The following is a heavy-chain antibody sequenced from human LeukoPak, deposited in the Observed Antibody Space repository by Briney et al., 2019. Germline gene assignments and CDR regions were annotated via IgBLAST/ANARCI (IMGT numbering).Heavy chain of an antibody. J-gene: IGHJ6*02. CDR2: ISYDGSNK. D-gene: IGHD2-2*01. CDR1: GFTFSSYG. CDR3: AKEEYSTRYYYYGMDV. Sequence: GGSLRLSCAASGFTFSSYGMHWVRQAPGKGLEWVAVISYDGSNKYYADSVKGRFTISRDNSKNTLYLQMSSLRAEDTAIYYCAKEEYSTRYYYYGMDVWGQGTTVTVSS. V-gene: IGHV3-30*12.